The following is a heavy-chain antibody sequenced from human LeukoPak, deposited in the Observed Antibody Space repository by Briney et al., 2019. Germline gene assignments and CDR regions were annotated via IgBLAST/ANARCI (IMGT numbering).Heavy chain of an antibody. CDR2: INPSGGST. Sequence: ASVNVSCAASGYTFINYYIHWVRQAPGQGLEWRGIINPSGGSTTCAQKFQGRVTMSRDTSTSTVYMELSSLRSDDTAVYYCARGGKGNADGYNQALDYWGQGTLVTVSS. D-gene: IGHD5-24*01. V-gene: IGHV1-46*01. CDR3: ARGGKGNADGYNQALDY. J-gene: IGHJ4*02. CDR1: GYTFINYY.